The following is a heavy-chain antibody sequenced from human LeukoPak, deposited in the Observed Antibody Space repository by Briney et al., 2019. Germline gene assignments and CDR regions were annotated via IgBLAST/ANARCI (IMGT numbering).Heavy chain of an antibody. CDR1: GYTFSGYG. CDR2: IWHDGSKT. Sequence: GGSLRLSCVASGYTFSGYGMHWVRQAPGKGLEWVTLIWHDGSKTSYADSVKGRFTISRDDSKNTLYLQMNSLRAEDTAVYYCARGGYSYGNFDYWGQGTLVTVSS. D-gene: IGHD5-18*01. V-gene: IGHV3-33*01. J-gene: IGHJ4*02. CDR3: ARGGYSYGNFDY.